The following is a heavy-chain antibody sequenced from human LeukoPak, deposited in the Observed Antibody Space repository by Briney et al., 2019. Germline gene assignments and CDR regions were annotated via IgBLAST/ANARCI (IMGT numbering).Heavy chain of an antibody. CDR3: ARVYYGSGSLYYYYYYMDV. CDR1: GFTVSSNY. D-gene: IGHD3-10*01. J-gene: IGHJ6*03. CDR2: TYSGGST. Sequence: GGSLRLSCTVSGFTVSSNYMSWVRQAPGKGLEWVSVTYSGGSTYYADSVKGRFTISRDNSKNTLYLQMNSLRAEDTAVYYCARVYYGSGSLYYYYYYMDVWGKGTTVTISS. V-gene: IGHV3-53*01.